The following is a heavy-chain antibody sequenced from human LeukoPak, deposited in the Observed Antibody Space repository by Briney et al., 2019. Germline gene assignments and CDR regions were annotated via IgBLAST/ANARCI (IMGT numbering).Heavy chain of an antibody. CDR2: ITGNGATT. CDR1: GFSFSNYG. D-gene: IGHD1-26*01. Sequence: GGSLRLSCAASGFSFSNYGMNWVRQAPGKGLEWVSGITGNGATTYYADSVKGRFTIPRDNSKNTLYLQMNSLRAEDTAVYYCAKDLQPLRGSYYPEFFDYWGQGTLVTVSS. J-gene: IGHJ4*02. CDR3: AKDLQPLRGSYYPEFFDY. V-gene: IGHV3-23*01.